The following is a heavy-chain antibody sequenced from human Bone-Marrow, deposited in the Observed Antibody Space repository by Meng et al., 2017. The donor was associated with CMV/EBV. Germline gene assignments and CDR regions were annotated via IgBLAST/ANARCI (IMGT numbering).Heavy chain of an antibody. J-gene: IGHJ5*02. CDR3: ARDNGPSGSYYENWFAP. CDR2: INPNSGGT. V-gene: IGHV1-2*02. D-gene: IGHD1-26*01. CDR1: GYTFTGYY. Sequence: ASVKVSCKASGYTFTGYYMHWVRQAPGQGLEWMGWINPNSGGTNYAQKFQGRVTMTRDTSISTAYMELSRLRSDDTAVYYCARDNGPSGSYYENWFAPWGQGTLVPVSS.